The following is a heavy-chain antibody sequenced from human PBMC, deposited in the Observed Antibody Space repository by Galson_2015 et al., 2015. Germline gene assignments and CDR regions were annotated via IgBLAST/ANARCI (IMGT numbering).Heavy chain of an antibody. D-gene: IGHD6-19*01. V-gene: IGHV3-53*01. J-gene: IGHJ4*01. Sequence: SLRLSCAASGFTVSSNYMSWVRQAPGKGLEWVSVIYSGGSTYYADSVKGRFTISRDNSKNTLYLQMNSLRAEDTAVYYCARGVYSSGLYVGFDYSGHGTLVTVSS. CDR2: IYSGGST. CDR3: ARGVYSSGLYVGFDY. CDR1: GFTVSSNY.